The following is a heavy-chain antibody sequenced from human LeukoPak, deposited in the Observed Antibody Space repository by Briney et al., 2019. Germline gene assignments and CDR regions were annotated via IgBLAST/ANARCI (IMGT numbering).Heavy chain of an antibody. D-gene: IGHD6-6*01. V-gene: IGHV3-48*04. Sequence: PGGSLRLSCAASGFTFSSYSMNWVRQAPGKGLEWVSYISSTGTGIYYAASVKGRFTTSRDNAKNSLYLQMNSLRADDTAVYFCAMIEQVVSNVEGGYWGQGTLLTVSS. CDR3: AMIEQVVSNVEGGY. CDR1: GFTFSSYS. J-gene: IGHJ4*02. CDR2: ISSTGTGI.